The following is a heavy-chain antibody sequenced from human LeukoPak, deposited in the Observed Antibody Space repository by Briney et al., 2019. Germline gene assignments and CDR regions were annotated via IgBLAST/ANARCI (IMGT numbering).Heavy chain of an antibody. Sequence: GASVKVSCKASGYTFTIYGISSVRQAPGQGLEWMGWISAYNGNTNYAQNLQGRVTMTTETSTSTAYMELRSLRSDDTAVYYCARDYSRGDPDYWGQGTLVTVSS. J-gene: IGHJ4*02. CDR1: GYTFTIYG. CDR2: ISAYNGNT. V-gene: IGHV1-18*01. CDR3: ARDYSRGDPDY. D-gene: IGHD6-13*01.